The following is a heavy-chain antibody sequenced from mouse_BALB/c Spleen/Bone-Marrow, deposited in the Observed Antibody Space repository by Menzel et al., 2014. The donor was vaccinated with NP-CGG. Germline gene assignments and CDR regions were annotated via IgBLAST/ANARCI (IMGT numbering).Heavy chain of an antibody. Sequence: EVQGVESGGGLVQPGGSRKLSCAASGFTFXSFGMHWVRQAPEKGLEWFAYISSGSSTIFYADTVKGRFTVSRDNPKNTLFLQMTSLRSEDTAMYFCTRGGNWDDFDSWGQGTTLTVSS. CDR3: TRGGNWDDFDS. CDR1: GFTFXSFG. D-gene: IGHD4-1*01. CDR2: ISSGSSTI. V-gene: IGHV5-17*02. J-gene: IGHJ2*01.